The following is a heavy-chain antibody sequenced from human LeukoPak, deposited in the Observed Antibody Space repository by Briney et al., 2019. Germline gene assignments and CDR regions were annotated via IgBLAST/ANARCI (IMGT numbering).Heavy chain of an antibody. Sequence: SETLSLTCTVSGGSISSGDYYWRWIRQPPGKGLEWIGYIYYSRSTYYNPSLKSRVTISVDTSKNQFSLKLSSVTAADTAVYYCARRPGGYYDSSGSYFHSDYWGQGTLVTVSS. CDR2: IYYSRST. J-gene: IGHJ4*02. CDR1: GGSISSGDYY. CDR3: ARRPGGYYDSSGSYFHSDY. V-gene: IGHV4-30-4*08. D-gene: IGHD3-22*01.